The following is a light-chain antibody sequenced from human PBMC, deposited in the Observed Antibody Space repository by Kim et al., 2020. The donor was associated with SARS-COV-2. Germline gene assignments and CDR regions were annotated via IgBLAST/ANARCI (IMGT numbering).Light chain of an antibody. Sequence: DIQMTQSPSSLSASVGDRVTITCRTSQNINSHLNWYHQKPGRAPKLLIYAASTLQGGVPSRFSGSGSETDFTLTISSLQPEYFATYVCQQTYISQHTFGP. CDR1: QNINSH. CDR2: AAS. J-gene: IGKJ3*01. CDR3: QQTYISQHT. V-gene: IGKV1-39*01.